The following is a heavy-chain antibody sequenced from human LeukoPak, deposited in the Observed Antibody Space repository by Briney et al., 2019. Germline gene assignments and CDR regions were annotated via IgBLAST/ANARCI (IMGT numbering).Heavy chain of an antibody. CDR2: IYYSGST. Sequence: SETLSLTCTVSGGSISSGDYYWSWIRQPPGKGLEWIGYIYYSGSTYYNPSLKSRVTISVDTSKNQFSLKLSSVTAADTAVYYCARFIFRTVIPLSYGYGGYYFDYWGQGTLVTVSS. CDR1: GGSISSGDYY. CDR3: ARFIFRTVIPLSYGYGGYYFDY. J-gene: IGHJ4*02. V-gene: IGHV4-30-4*01. D-gene: IGHD5-18*01.